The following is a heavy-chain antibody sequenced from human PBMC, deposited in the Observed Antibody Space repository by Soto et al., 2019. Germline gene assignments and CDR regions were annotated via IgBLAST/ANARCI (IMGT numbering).Heavy chain of an antibody. CDR3: ARDLQDIVLVPASPFPGMDV. CDR2: IYYSGST. D-gene: IGHD2-2*01. CDR1: GGSISSGDYY. Sequence: SETLSLTCTVSGGSISSGDYYWSWIRQPPGKGLEWIGYIYYSGSTYYNPSLKSRVTISVDTSKNQFSLKLSSVTAADTAVYYCARDLQDIVLVPASPFPGMDVWAQGTTVTVSS. J-gene: IGHJ6*02. V-gene: IGHV4-30-4*01.